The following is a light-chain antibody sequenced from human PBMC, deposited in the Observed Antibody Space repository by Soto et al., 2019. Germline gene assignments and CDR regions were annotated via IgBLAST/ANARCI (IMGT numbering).Light chain of an antibody. CDR2: SNN. CDR1: RSSIGSNT. Sequence: QSVLTQPPSASGTPGQRVTISCSGSRSSIGSNTVNWYQHLPGTAPKLLIYSNNHRPSGVPDRFSVSKTGASASLAISGLQSEDEGDYYCAAWDASLGGFYVFGTGTKLTVL. CDR3: AAWDASLGGFYV. J-gene: IGLJ1*01. V-gene: IGLV1-44*01.